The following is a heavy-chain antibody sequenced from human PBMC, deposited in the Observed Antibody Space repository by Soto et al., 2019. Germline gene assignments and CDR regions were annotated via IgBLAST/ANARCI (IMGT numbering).Heavy chain of an antibody. CDR3: AREHYGGNKPGGRGWFQH. J-gene: IGHJ1*01. D-gene: IGHD4-17*01. CDR2: IIPIFGTA. Sequence: QVQLVQSGAEVKKPGSSVKVSCKASGGTFSSYAISWVRQAPGQGLEWMGGIIPIFGTANYAQKFQGRVTITADXXTXTGXMELSSLRSEDTAVYYCAREHYGGNKPGGRGWFQHWGQGTLVTVSS. CDR1: GGTFSSYA. V-gene: IGHV1-69*12.